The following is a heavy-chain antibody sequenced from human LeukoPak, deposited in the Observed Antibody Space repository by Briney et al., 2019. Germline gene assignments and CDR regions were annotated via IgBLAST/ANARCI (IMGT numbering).Heavy chain of an antibody. CDR2: IYPGDSDT. CDR1: GYNFTIYW. V-gene: IGHV5-51*01. CDR3: ARGPDTAMVPFDY. Sequence: GESLKTSCKGSGYNFTIYWIGWVRQMPGKGPEWMGIIYPGDSDTRYSPSFQGQATISADKSISTAYLQWSSLRASDTAMYYCARGPDTAMVPFDYWGQGTLVTVSS. D-gene: IGHD5-18*01. J-gene: IGHJ4*02.